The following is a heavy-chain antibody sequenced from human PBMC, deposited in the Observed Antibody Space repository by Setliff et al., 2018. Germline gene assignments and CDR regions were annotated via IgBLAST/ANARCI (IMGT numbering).Heavy chain of an antibody. D-gene: IGHD3-16*01. J-gene: IGHJ6*02. CDR2: TRNKVSSYIT. V-gene: IGHV3-72*01. CDR1: GFSFSDHS. CDR3: ARDGGMGMIKGYYYGLDV. Sequence: LRLSCATSGFSFSDHSMDWVRQAPGKGLEWVGRTRNKVSSYITEYAASVKGRFTISRNDSKNSVFLQMNSLRAEDTAVYYCARDGGMGMIKGYYYGLDVWGQGTSVTVSS.